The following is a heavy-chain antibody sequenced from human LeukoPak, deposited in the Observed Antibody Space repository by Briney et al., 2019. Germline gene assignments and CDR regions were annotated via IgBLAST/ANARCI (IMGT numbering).Heavy chain of an antibody. J-gene: IGHJ6*03. V-gene: IGHV4-59*01. CDR2: IYYSGST. CDR1: GGSISSYY. CDR3: ARDVGATGWAYYMDV. Sequence: SETLSLTCTVSGGSISSYYWSWIRQPPGKGLEWIGYIYYSGSTNYNPSLKSRVTISVDTSKNQFSLKLSSVTAADTAVYYCARDVGATGWAYYMDVWGEGTTVTVSS. D-gene: IGHD1-26*01.